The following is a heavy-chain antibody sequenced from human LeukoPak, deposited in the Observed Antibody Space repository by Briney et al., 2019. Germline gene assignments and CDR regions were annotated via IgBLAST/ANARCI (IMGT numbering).Heavy chain of an antibody. CDR3: AREVNEPASADAFDI. CDR2: IFYSGTT. V-gene: IGHV4-31*03. CDR1: GGSIASDNYF. J-gene: IGHJ3*02. D-gene: IGHD2-2*01. Sequence: SETLSLTCTVSGGSIASDNYFWSWIRQHPEKGLEWIGYIFYSGTTYYNPSLKSRVTISVDTSKNQFSQKLNSVIAADTAVYYCAREVNEPASADAFDIWGQGTMVTVSS.